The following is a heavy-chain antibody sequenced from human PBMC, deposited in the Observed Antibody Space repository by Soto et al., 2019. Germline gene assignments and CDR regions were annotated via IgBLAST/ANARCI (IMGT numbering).Heavy chain of an antibody. CDR2: INAGNGNT. CDR1: GYTFPSYA. D-gene: IGHD2-15*01. V-gene: IGHV1-3*01. J-gene: IGHJ4*02. Sequence: ASVKVSCKASGYTFPSYAMHWVRQAPGQRLEWMGWINAGNGNTKYSQKFQGRVTITRDTSASTAYMELSSLRSEDTAVYYCARGYCSGGSCYSDYWGQGTLVTVSS. CDR3: ARGYCSGGSCYSDY.